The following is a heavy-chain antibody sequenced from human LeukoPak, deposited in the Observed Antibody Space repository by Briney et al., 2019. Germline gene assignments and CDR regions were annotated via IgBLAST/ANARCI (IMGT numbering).Heavy chain of an antibody. J-gene: IGHJ4*02. V-gene: IGHV4-39*01. Sequence: SETLSLTCTVSGGSIRSSSYYWGWIRQPPGKGLEWIGSIYYSGSTYYTASLKSRGTISVDTSKNQFSLKLNSVTAADTAVYFCARQVVAVAGTGYFDYWGQGTLVTVSS. CDR2: IYYSGST. CDR3: ARQVVAVAGTGYFDY. CDR1: GGSIRSSSYY. D-gene: IGHD6-19*01.